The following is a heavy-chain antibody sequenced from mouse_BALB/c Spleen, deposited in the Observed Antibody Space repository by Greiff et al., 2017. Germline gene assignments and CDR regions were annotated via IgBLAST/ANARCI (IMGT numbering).Heavy chain of an antibody. Sequence: QVQLQQSGPGLVAPSQSLSITCTVSGFSLTSYGVHWVRQPPGKGLEWLGVIWAGGSTNYNSALMSRLSISKDNSKSQVFLKMNSLQTDDTAMYYCARDYEGYGYAMDYWGQGTSVTVSS. V-gene: IGHV2-9*02. D-gene: IGHD1-2*01. J-gene: IGHJ4*01. CDR3: ARDYEGYGYAMDY. CDR2: IWAGGST. CDR1: GFSLTSYG.